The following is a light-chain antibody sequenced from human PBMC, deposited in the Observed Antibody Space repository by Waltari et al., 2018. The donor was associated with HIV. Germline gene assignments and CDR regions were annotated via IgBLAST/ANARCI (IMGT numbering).Light chain of an antibody. CDR3: LHYNNWPPRLT. J-gene: IGKJ4*01. CDR1: ESVNSN. V-gene: IGKV3-15*01. Sequence: EIVMTQSPATLSVSPGTIATLSCRASESVNSNLAWYQHKPGQAPRLLIYGTSTRAAGLPARFSVSGSGTEFTLTITSLQSEDFAVYYCLHYNNWPPRLTFGGGTKVEIK. CDR2: GTS.